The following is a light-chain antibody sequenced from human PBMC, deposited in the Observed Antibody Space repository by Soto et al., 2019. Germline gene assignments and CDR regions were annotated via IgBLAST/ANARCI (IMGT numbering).Light chain of an antibody. CDR2: AAS. CDR1: QRVDSY. Sequence: IRVTQAPSALSASVGDSVTLSCQTSQRVDSYIHWYQHQSGKPPKLLIYAASTLQDGVPSRFSGGGSGTAFSLIITGLQPGDSATYYCQQTYTSVATFGQGTKVDIK. CDR3: QQTYTSVAT. J-gene: IGKJ1*01. V-gene: IGKV1-39*01.